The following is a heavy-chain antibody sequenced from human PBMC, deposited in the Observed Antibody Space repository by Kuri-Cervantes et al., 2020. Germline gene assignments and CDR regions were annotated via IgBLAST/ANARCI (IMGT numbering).Heavy chain of an antibody. CDR2: MKRNSGNT. Sequence: ASVKVSCKTSGYTFSNYDIIWVRQATGQGLEWMGWMKRNSGNTNYAQKFQGRVTMTRNTSISTAYMELSSLRSEDTAVYYCASSRGYYYDSSGLSYWGQGTLVTVSS. J-gene: IGHJ4*02. D-gene: IGHD3-22*01. CDR3: ASSRGYYYDSSGLSY. V-gene: IGHV1-8*01. CDR1: GYTFSNYD.